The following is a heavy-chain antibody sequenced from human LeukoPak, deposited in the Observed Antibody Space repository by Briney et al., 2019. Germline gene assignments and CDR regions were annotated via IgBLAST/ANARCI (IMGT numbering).Heavy chain of an antibody. D-gene: IGHD6-19*01. Sequence: ASVKVSCKASGYTFTDYYMHWVQQAPGKGLEWMGRVDPEDGETIYAEKFQGRVTMTTDTSTSTAYMELRSLRSEDTAVYYCASLRPGYSSGWWGQGTLVTVSS. CDR1: GYTFTDYY. J-gene: IGHJ4*02. CDR3: ASLRPGYSSGW. V-gene: IGHV1-69-2*01. CDR2: VDPEDGET.